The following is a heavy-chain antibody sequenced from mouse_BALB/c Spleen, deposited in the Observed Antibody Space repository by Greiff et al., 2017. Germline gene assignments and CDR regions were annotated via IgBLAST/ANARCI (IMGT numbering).Heavy chain of an antibody. Sequence: EVKLQESGGGLVKPGGSLKLSCAASGFTFSSYAMSWVRQTPEKRLEWVASISSGGSTYYPDSVKGRFTISRDNARNILYLQMSSLRSEDTAMYYCARLYGYVNYAMDYWGQGTSVTVSS. J-gene: IGHJ4*01. CDR1: GFTFSSYA. V-gene: IGHV5-6-5*01. D-gene: IGHD1-2*01. CDR2: ISSGGST. CDR3: ARLYGYVNYAMDY.